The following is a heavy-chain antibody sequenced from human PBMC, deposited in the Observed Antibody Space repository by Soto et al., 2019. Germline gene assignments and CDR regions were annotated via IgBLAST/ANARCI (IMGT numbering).Heavy chain of an antibody. V-gene: IGHV3-23*01. D-gene: IGHD3-16*01. CDR3: SKRAVGGGSVNGWFDP. CDR2: ISGSGGST. CDR1: GFTFSSYA. Sequence: PGGSLRLSCAASGFTFSSYAMSWVRQAPGKGLEWVSAISGSGGSTYYADSVKGRFTISRDNSKNTLYLQMNSLRAEDTAVYYCSKRAVGGGSVNGWFDPWGQGTLVTVSS. J-gene: IGHJ5*02.